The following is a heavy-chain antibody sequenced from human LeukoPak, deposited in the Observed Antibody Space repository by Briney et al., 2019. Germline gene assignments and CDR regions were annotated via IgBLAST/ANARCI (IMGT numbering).Heavy chain of an antibody. D-gene: IGHD6-19*01. V-gene: IGHV4-39*01. Sequence: PSETLSPTCTVSGGSISSSSYYWGWIRQPPGKGLEWIGSIYNSGSTYYNPSLKSRVTISVDTSKNQFSLKLSSVTAADTAVYYCARQQWQPIFDYWGQGTLVTVSS. CDR2: IYNSGST. CDR3: ARQQWQPIFDY. J-gene: IGHJ4*02. CDR1: GGSISSSSYY.